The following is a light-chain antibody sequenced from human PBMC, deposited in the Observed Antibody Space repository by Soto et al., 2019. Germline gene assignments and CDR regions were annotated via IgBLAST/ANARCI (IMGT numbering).Light chain of an antibody. J-gene: IGKJ1*01. CDR1: QSITRY. Sequence: DIQMTQPPSSLSSSVGDRVTITCRTSQSITRYLNWYQQKPGKAPKLLIYAASTLQSGVPSRFSGSGSGTDFTLTISSLQPADFATYYGQQSHYRWTFAQGTMVESK. V-gene: IGKV1-39*01. CDR3: QQSHYRWT. CDR2: AAS.